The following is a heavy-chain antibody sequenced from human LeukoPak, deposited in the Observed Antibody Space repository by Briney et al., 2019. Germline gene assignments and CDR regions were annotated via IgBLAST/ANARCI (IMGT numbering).Heavy chain of an antibody. CDR1: GYTFTGYY. J-gene: IGHJ6*02. Sequence: GASVKVSCKASGYTFTGYYMHWVRQAPGQGLEWMGWINPNSGGTNYAQKFQGRVTMTRDTSISTAYMELSRLRSDDTAVYYCARNYDFWSGPLLGYYGMDVWGQGTTVTVSS. D-gene: IGHD3-3*01. V-gene: IGHV1-2*02. CDR2: INPNSGGT. CDR3: ARNYDFWSGPLLGYYGMDV.